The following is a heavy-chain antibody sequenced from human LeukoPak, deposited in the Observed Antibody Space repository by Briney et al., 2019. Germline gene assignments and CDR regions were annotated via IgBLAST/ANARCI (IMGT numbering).Heavy chain of an antibody. Sequence: SETLSLTCTVSGGSISSYYWSWIRQPPGKGLEWIGYIYYSGSTNYNPSLKSRVTISVDTSKNQFSLKLSPVTAADTAVYYCARCSNGSGTYYNPYYYYYMDVWGKGTTVTVSS. CDR1: GGSISSYY. J-gene: IGHJ6*03. D-gene: IGHD3-10*01. V-gene: IGHV4-59*08. CDR3: ARCSNGSGTYYNPYYYYYMDV. CDR2: IYYSGST.